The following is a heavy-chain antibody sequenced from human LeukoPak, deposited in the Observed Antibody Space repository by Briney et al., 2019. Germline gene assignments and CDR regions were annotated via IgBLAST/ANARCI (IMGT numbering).Heavy chain of an antibody. CDR1: GGSISSSGYY. J-gene: IGHJ6*02. Sequence: SETLSLTCTVSGGSISSSGYYWGWIRQPPGKGLEWIGSIYYSGSTYYNPSLKSRVTISVDTSKNQFSLKLSSVTAADTAVYYCASGAVVEPGGYYGMDVWGQGTTVTVSS. CDR3: ASGAVVEPGGYYGMDV. D-gene: IGHD2-15*01. CDR2: IYYSGST. V-gene: IGHV4-39*07.